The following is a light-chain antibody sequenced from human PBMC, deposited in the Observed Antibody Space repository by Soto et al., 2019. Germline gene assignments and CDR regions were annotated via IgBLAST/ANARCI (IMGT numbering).Light chain of an antibody. V-gene: IGLV2-14*01. CDR2: DVS. J-gene: IGLJ2*01. Sequence: QSALTQPASVSGSPGQSITISCTGTSSDVGGYNHVSWYQQHPGRAPKVMIYDVSDRPSGVSSRFSGSKSGNTASLTISGLQAEDEADYYCSSYTSSSTLLFGGGTQLTVL. CDR3: SSYTSSSTLL. CDR1: SSDVGGYNH.